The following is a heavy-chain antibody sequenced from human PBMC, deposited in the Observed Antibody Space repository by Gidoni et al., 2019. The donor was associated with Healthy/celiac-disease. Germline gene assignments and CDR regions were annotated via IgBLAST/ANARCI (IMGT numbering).Heavy chain of an antibody. CDR2: IRSKANSYAT. V-gene: IGHV3-73*01. Sequence: EVQLVESGGGLVQPGGSLTLSCAASGFTFSGSAMHWVRKASGKGLEWVGRIRSKANSYATEYTASVKGRFTISRDDSKNTAYLQMNSLKTEDTAVYYCSRITYYYDSSGYWADAFDIWGQGTMVTVSS. CDR3: SRITYYYDSSGYWADAFDI. J-gene: IGHJ3*02. D-gene: IGHD3-22*01. CDR1: GFTFSGSA.